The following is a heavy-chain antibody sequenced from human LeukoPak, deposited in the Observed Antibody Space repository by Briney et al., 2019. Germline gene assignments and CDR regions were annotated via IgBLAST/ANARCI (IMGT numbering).Heavy chain of an antibody. CDR1: GGSFSGYY. J-gene: IGHJ4*02. CDR2: INHSGST. Sequence: PSETLSLTCAVYGGSFSGYYWSWIRQPPGKGLEWIGEINHSGSTNYNPSLKSRVTISVDTSKNQFSLKLSSVTAADTAVYYCARGGYYGSSGYPRTFDYWGQGTLVTVSS. V-gene: IGHV4-34*01. CDR3: ARGGYYGSSGYPRTFDY. D-gene: IGHD3-22*01.